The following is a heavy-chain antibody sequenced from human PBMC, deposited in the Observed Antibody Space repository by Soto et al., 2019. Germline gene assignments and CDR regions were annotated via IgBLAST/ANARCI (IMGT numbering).Heavy chain of an antibody. CDR1: GGSISSGGYY. V-gene: IGHV4-31*03. Sequence: SETLSLTCTVSGGSISSGGYYWSWIRQHPGKGLEWIGYIYYSGSTYYNPSLKSRVTISVDTSKNQFSLKLSSVTAADTAVYYCARDQALRLGHDCSGGSCYPASNWFDPWGQGTLVTVSS. D-gene: IGHD2-15*01. CDR3: ARDQALRLGHDCSGGSCYPASNWFDP. J-gene: IGHJ5*02. CDR2: IYYSGST.